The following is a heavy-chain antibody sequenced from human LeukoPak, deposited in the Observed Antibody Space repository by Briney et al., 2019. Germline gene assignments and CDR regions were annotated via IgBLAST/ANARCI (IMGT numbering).Heavy chain of an antibody. CDR1: GFTFDDFA. Sequence: QAGRSLRLSCAASGFTFDDFAMHWLRQVPGKGLEWVAGISWNGGSIYYADSVKGRFTISRDNTRNSLYLQMNSLRHEDTAFYYCAKDATNAFRAYFDYWGQGALVTVSS. D-gene: IGHD2-2*01. CDR2: ISWNGGSI. CDR3: AKDATNAFRAYFDY. J-gene: IGHJ4*02. V-gene: IGHV3-9*01.